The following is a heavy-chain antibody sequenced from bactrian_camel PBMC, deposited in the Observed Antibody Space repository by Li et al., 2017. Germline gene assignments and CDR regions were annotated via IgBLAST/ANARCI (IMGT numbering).Heavy chain of an antibody. Sequence: VQLVESGGGSVQAGGSLRLSCAAAGFTFNTYDMSWVRQAPRKGLEWIAGIRRDGDEYYADSVKGRFTISQDNAKNIIYLQMDNLKPDDTAIYYCAADHWYSRCSSVGVEYYYTGQGTQVTVS. J-gene: IGHJ4*01. CDR1: GFTFNTYD. CDR3: AADHWYSRCSSVGVEYYY. D-gene: IGHD6*01. V-gene: IGHV3S10*01. CDR2: IRRDGDE.